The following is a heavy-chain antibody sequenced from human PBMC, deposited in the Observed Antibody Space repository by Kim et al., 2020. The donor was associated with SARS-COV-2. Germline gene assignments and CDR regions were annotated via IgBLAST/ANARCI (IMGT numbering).Heavy chain of an antibody. D-gene: IGHD3-10*01. CDR3: AKGFTGSGSGNWFNP. CDR1: GGSFSGYY. CDR2: INHSGST. J-gene: IGHJ5*02. Sequence: SETLSLTCAVYGGSFSGYYWSWIRQPPGKGLEWIGEINHSGSTNYNPSLKSRVIILVDTSKNQFSLKLSSVTAADTAVYYCAKGFTGSGSGNWFNPWGQGTLVTVSA. V-gene: IGHV4-34*01.